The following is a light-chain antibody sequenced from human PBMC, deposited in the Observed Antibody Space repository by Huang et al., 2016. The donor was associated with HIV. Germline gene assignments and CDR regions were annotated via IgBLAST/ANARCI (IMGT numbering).Light chain of an antibody. CDR2: AAS. CDR1: QGIDSW. J-gene: IGKJ2*01. Sequence: DIQMTQSPSSVTASVGDRVTITCRASQGIDSWLAWYQQRPGKAPKVLIYAASSLQGWVPSRFSGSGSWTDFSLTINTLQPEDFATYYCLQTNSFPYTFGQGTNLEI. CDR3: LQTNSFPYT. V-gene: IGKV1D-12*01.